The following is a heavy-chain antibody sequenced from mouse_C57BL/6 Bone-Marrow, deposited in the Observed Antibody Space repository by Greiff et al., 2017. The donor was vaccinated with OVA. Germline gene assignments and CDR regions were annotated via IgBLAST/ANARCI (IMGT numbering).Heavy chain of an antibody. CDR2: ISSGGSYT. J-gene: IGHJ3*01. CDR3: ARRDAPAY. V-gene: IGHV5-6*01. Sequence: VQLKESGGDLVKPGGSLKLSCAASGFTFSSYGMSWVRQTPDKRLEWVATISSGGSYTYYPDSVKGRFTISRDNAKNTLYLQMSSLKSEDTAMYYCARRDAPAYWGQGTLVTVSA. CDR1: GFTFSSYG. D-gene: IGHD3-3*01.